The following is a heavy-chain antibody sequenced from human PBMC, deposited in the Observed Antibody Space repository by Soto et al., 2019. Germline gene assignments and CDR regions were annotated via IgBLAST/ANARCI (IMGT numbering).Heavy chain of an antibody. J-gene: IGHJ6*02. D-gene: IGHD1-26*01. Sequence: AETLSLTCTVPGGSIRSRSYYWGWIRQPPGKGLEWIGSIYYSGSTYYNPSLKSRVTISVDTSKNQFSLKLSSVTAADTAVYYCARLSRGGSYWYGYYGMDVWGQGTTVT. V-gene: IGHV4-39*01. CDR2: IYYSGST. CDR1: GGSIRSRSYY. CDR3: ARLSRGGSYWYGYYGMDV.